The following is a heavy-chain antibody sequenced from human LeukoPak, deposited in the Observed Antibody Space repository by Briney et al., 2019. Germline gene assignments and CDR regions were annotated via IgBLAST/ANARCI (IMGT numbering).Heavy chain of an antibody. CDR3: SIGNI. Sequence: GRSLRLSCAASGFTFSSYAMHWVRQAPGKGLEWVAVISYDGSNKYYTDSVKGRFTISRDNSKNTLYLQMNSLRAEDTAVYYTSIGNIWGQGTMVTVSS. CDR2: ISYDGSNK. CDR1: GFTFSSYA. D-gene: IGHD1-1*01. J-gene: IGHJ3*02. V-gene: IGHV3-30-3*01.